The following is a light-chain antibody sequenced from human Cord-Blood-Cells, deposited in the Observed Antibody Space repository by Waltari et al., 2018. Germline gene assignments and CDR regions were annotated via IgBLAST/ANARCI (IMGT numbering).Light chain of an antibody. CDR2: AAS. CDR1: QSISSY. V-gene: IGKV1-39*01. Sequence: DIQMTQSPSSLSASVGDRVTISCRASQSISSYLNWYQQKPGKAPKLLIYAASSLQSGVPSRFSGSGSGTDFNLTISSLQPEDFATYYCQQSYSTPDRFGQGTKLEIK. J-gene: IGKJ2*03. CDR3: QQSYSTPDR.